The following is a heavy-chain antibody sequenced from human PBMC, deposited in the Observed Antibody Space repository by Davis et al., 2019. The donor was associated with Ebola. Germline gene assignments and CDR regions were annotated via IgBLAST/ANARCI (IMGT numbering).Heavy chain of an antibody. Sequence: AASVKVSCKASGYTFTSYDINWVRQATGQGLEWMGWMNPNSGNTGYAQKFQGRVTMTRDTSTSTVYMELSSLRSEDTAVYYCARGAGYCSGGSCYSRSKNNFDYWGQGTLVTVSS. CDR2: MNPNSGNT. J-gene: IGHJ4*02. CDR1: GYTFTSYD. CDR3: ARGAGYCSGGSCYSRSKNNFDY. V-gene: IGHV1-8*01. D-gene: IGHD2-15*01.